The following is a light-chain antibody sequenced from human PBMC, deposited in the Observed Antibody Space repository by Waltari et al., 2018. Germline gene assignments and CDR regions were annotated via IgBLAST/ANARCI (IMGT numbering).Light chain of an antibody. CDR1: QSISKW. CDR3: QQYNSYSLLS. J-gene: IGKJ4*01. CDR2: KAS. Sequence: DIQMTQSPSTLSASVGDRVIFSCRASQSISKWLAWYQQKPGKAPKLLYYKASTLESGVPSMFSGSGSVTEFTLTISSLQPEDXAXYYCQQYNSYSLLSFGGGTKVEIK. V-gene: IGKV1-5*03.